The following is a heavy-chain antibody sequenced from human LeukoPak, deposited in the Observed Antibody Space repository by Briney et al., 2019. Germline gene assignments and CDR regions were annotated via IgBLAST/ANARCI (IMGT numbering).Heavy chain of an antibody. Sequence: ASVTVSCKASGYTFTGYYMLWVRQAPGQGLEWMGRINPNSGGTNYAQKVQGRVTMTRDTSISTAYMELSWLRSDDTAVYYCAREDGSGLGDFDYWGQGTLVTVSS. CDR2: INPNSGGT. J-gene: IGHJ4*02. D-gene: IGHD2-15*01. CDR1: GYTFTGYY. V-gene: IGHV1-2*06. CDR3: AREDGSGLGDFDY.